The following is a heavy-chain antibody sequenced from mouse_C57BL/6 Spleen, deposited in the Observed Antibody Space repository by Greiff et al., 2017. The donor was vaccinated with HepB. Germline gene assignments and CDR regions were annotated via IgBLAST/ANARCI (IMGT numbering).Heavy chain of an antibody. CDR3: ATYGNYGGFAY. Sequence: VMLVESGPGLVAPSQSPSITCTVSGFSLTSYGVDWVRQSPGKGLEWLGVIWGVGSTNYNSALKSRLSISKDNSKSQVFLKMNSLQTDDTAMYYCATYGNYGGFAYWGQGTLVTVSA. CDR2: IWGVGST. J-gene: IGHJ3*01. D-gene: IGHD2-1*01. CDR1: GFSLTSYG. V-gene: IGHV2-6*01.